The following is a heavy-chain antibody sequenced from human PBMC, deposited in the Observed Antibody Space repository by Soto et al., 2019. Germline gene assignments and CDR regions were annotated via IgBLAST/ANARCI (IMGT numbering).Heavy chain of an antibody. J-gene: IGHJ6*02. Sequence: GESLKISCKGSGYSFTIYWIGWVRQMPGKGLEWMGIIYPGDSDTRYSPSFQGQVTISADKSISTAYLQWSSLKASDTAMYYCARAREYCSSTSCYQYYYYGMDVWGQGTTVTVSS. CDR1: GYSFTIYW. CDR3: ARAREYCSSTSCYQYYYYGMDV. CDR2: IYPGDSDT. D-gene: IGHD2-2*01. V-gene: IGHV5-51*01.